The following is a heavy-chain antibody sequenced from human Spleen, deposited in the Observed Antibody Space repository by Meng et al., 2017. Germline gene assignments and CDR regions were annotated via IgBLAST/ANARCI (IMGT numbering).Heavy chain of an antibody. Sequence: SETLSLTCTVSGYSISSGYYWGWIRQPPGKGLEWIGNIYHSGSTYYNPSPKSRVTISVDTSKNQFSLKLSSVTAADTAVYYCARVSPRNYYYYGMDVWGQGTTVTVSS. CDR1: GYSISSGYY. CDR2: IYHSGST. J-gene: IGHJ6*02. CDR3: ARVSPRNYYYYGMDV. V-gene: IGHV4-38-2*02.